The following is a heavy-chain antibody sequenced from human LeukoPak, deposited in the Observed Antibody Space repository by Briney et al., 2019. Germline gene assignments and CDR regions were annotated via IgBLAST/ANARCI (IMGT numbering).Heavy chain of an antibody. CDR1: GFTFRTYW. Sequence: PGGSLRLSCAASGFTFRTYWMHWVRQAPGKGLVWVSRISPDGITTTYADSAKGRFTISRDNAKNTLYLQMNSLRVEDTAVYYCVRDGHYHNSAFDHCGQGTLVTVSS. V-gene: IGHV3-74*01. CDR3: VRDGHYHNSAFDH. CDR2: ISPDGITT. J-gene: IGHJ5*02. D-gene: IGHD3-22*01.